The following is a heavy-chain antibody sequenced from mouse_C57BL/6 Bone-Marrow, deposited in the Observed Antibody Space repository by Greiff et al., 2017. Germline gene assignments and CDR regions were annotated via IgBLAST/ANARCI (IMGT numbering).Heavy chain of an antibody. D-gene: IGHD4-1*01. CDR1: GYTFTDYN. CDR2: INPNNGGT. J-gene: IGHJ1*03. Sequence: EVQLQQSGPVLVKPGASVKIPCKASGYTFTDYNMDWVKQSPGKSLEWIGDINPNNGGTIYNQKFKGKAKLTVDKSSSTAYMELRSLTYEDTAVYCCARGVWVGPNWEVDVWGTGPTGPVS. V-gene: IGHV1-18*01. CDR3: ARGVWVGPNWEVDV.